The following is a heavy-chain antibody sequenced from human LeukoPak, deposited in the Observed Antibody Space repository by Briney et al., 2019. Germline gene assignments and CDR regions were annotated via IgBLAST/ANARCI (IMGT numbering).Heavy chain of an antibody. V-gene: IGHV3-23*01. CDR1: GFTFSSYC. Sequence: GRCLRLSCAASGFTFSSYCMSWVRQAPGKGLEWVSAISGSGGSTYYADFVKGRLTISRDNSKKTLCLQMNSLRATHTAVYDRAKDGNVYSGYEHNWFDPWGQGTLVTVSS. J-gene: IGHJ5*02. CDR2: ISGSGGST. D-gene: IGHD5-12*01. CDR3: AKDGNVYSGYEHNWFDP.